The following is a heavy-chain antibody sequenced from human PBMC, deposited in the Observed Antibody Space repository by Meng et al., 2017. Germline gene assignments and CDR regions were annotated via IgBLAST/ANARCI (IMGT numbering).Heavy chain of an antibody. Sequence: ASVKVSCKASGYTFTNYGISWVRQAPGQGLEWMGWINPNSGGTNYAQKFQGRVTMTRDTSISTAYMELSRLRSDDTAVYYCAREGDIVVVPAAKAYDYWGQGTLVTVSS. J-gene: IGHJ4*02. D-gene: IGHD2-2*01. CDR1: GYTFTNYG. V-gene: IGHV1-2*02. CDR3: AREGDIVVVPAAKAYDY. CDR2: INPNSGGT.